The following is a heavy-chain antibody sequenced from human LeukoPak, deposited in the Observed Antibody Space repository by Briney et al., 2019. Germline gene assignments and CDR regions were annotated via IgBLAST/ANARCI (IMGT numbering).Heavy chain of an antibody. D-gene: IGHD5-18*01. CDR1: GYTFTGYY. J-gene: IGHJ4*02. CDR2: VNPNGGDT. Sequence: ASVKVSCKASGYTFTGYYMHWVRQAPGQGLEWMGWVNPNGGDTNYAQKFQGRVTMTRDTSVSTAYMELSGLRSDDTAVYYCARDGRLRNGYDNFYIWGQGTLVTVSS. V-gene: IGHV1-2*02. CDR3: ARDGRLRNGYDNFYI.